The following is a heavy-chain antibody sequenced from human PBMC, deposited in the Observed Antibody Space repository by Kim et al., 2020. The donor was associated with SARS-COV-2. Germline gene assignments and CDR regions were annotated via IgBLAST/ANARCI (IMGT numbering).Heavy chain of an antibody. V-gene: IGHV7-4-1*02. CDR3: ARERGDYGANWFDP. CDR2: INTNTGNP. D-gene: IGHD4-17*01. Sequence: ASVKVSCKASGYTFTSYAMNWVPQAPGQGLEWMGWINTNTGNPTYAQGFTGRFVFSLDTSVSTAYLQISSLKAEDTAVYYCARERGDYGANWFDPWGQGTLVTVSS. CDR1: GYTFTSYA. J-gene: IGHJ5*02.